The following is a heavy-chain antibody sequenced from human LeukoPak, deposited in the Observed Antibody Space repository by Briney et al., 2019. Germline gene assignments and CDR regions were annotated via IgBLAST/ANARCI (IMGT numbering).Heavy chain of an antibody. J-gene: IGHJ6*03. D-gene: IGHD3-10*01. CDR1: DFFISSGYY. CDR2: IYHSGAT. V-gene: IGHV4-38-2*01. CDR3: ARLSYYYYYMDV. Sequence: SETLSLTCAVSDFFISSGYYWGWIRQPPGKGLEWIGSIYHSGATYYNPSLKSRVTISVDTSKNQFSLKLNSVTAADTAVYYCARLSYYYYYMDVWGRGTTVTVSS.